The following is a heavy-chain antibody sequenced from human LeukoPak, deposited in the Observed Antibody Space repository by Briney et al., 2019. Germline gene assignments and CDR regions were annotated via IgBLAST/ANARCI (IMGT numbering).Heavy chain of an antibody. V-gene: IGHV3-30-3*01. CDR3: AKGMGATNFYYFDY. D-gene: IGHD1-26*01. CDR1: GFSFSSYL. CDR2: ISYDGSNK. Sequence: GGSLRLSCAASGFSFSSYLMHWVRQAPGKGLEWVAVISYDGSNKYYTDSVKGRFTISRDNSKNTLYLQMNSLRAEDAAVYYCAKGMGATNFYYFDYWGQGTLVTVSS. J-gene: IGHJ4*02.